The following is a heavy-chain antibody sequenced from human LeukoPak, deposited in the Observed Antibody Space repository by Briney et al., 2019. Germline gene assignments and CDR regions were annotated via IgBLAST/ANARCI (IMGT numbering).Heavy chain of an antibody. Sequence: SETLSLTCTVSGGTMTSYYWNWIRQPPGKGLEWIGFIFYSGSTNYNPSLKSRVTISVDTSRNQFSLKLSSVTAADTAIYYCARVDCISTSCPADYWGQGTLVTVSS. V-gene: IGHV4-59*01. CDR3: ARVDCISTSCPADY. D-gene: IGHD2-2*01. CDR1: GGTMTSYY. CDR2: IFYSGST. J-gene: IGHJ4*02.